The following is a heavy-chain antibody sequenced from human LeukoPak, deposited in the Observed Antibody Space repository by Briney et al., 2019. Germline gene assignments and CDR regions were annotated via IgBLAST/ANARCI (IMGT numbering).Heavy chain of an antibody. CDR3: ARGPSYYYDSSGYYLYFQH. Sequence: SETLSLTCAVYGGSFSGYYWSWIRQPPGKGLEWIGEINHSGSTNYNPSLKSRVTISVDTSKNQFSLKLSSVTAADTAVYYCARGPSYYYDSSGYYLYFQHWGQGTLVTVSS. J-gene: IGHJ1*01. CDR1: GGSFSGYY. V-gene: IGHV4-34*01. CDR2: INHSGST. D-gene: IGHD3-22*01.